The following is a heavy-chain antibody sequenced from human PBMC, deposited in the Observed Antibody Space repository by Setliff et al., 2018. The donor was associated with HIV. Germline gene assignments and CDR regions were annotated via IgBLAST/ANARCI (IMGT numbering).Heavy chain of an antibody. Sequence: SETLSLTCSVSGGSISNYYWSWIRQPPGKGLEWIGYIYYGGNTNYSPSLKSRVTISVDTSKNQFSLKLSSVTAADTAVYYCARSSFWSGYSEYFQHWGQGTLVTVSS. CDR3: ARSSFWSGYSEYFQH. V-gene: IGHV4-59*08. J-gene: IGHJ1*01. D-gene: IGHD3-3*01. CDR2: IYYGGNT. CDR1: GGSISNYY.